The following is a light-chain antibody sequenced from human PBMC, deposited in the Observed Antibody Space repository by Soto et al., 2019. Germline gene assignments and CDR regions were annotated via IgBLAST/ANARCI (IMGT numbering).Light chain of an antibody. CDR3: MSYVDSTSTHWV. CDR1: SSDVGGYNY. Sequence: QSALTQPPSASGSPGQSVTISCSGSSSDVGGYNYVSWYQQHPGKAPKLIIYEVSKRPSGVPDRFSASKSGNTASLTVSGLQAEDEADYYCMSYVDSTSTHWVLGGGTKLTVL. V-gene: IGLV2-8*01. J-gene: IGLJ3*02. CDR2: EVS.